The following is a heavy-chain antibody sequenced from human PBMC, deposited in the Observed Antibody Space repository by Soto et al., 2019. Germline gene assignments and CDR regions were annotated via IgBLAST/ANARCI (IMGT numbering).Heavy chain of an antibody. CDR1: GGTFSSYA. CDR2: IIPIFGTA. Sequence: GAPVKVSCKGSGGTFSSYAISWVGQAPGQGLEWMGGIIPIFGTANYAQKFQGRVTITADESTSTAYMELSSLRSEDTAVYYCARIGPTAMGSPGFDYWGQGTLVTVSS. V-gene: IGHV1-69*13. CDR3: ARIGPTAMGSPGFDY. D-gene: IGHD5-18*01. J-gene: IGHJ4*02.